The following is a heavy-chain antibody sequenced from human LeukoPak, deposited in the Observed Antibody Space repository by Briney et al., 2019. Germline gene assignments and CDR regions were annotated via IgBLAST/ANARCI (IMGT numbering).Heavy chain of an antibody. CDR3: ARVVTAWSMDV. CDR1: GFTCSSYS. J-gene: IGHJ6*03. CDR2: IKQDGSEK. Sequence: GGSLRLSGAASGFTCSSYSMNWVRQAPGQGLEWVANIKQDGSEKFYADSVTGRFTVSRDNAENSLFLQMNSLRAEDTALYYCARVVTAWSMDVWGKGTTVTVSS. D-gene: IGHD2-21*02. V-gene: IGHV3-7*01.